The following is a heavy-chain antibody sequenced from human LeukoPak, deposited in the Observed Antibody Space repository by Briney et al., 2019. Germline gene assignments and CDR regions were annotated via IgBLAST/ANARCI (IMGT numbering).Heavy chain of an antibody. Sequence: ASVKVSCKASGYTFTGYYMHWVRQAPGQGLEWMGWINPNSGGTNYAQKFQGRVTMTRDTSISTAYMELSRLSSDDTAVCYCARAGNDIGYCSSTSCSTGWFDPWGQGTLVTVSS. CDR3: ARAGNDIGYCSSTSCSTGWFDP. V-gene: IGHV1-2*02. CDR2: INPNSGGT. D-gene: IGHD2-2*01. CDR1: GYTFTGYY. J-gene: IGHJ5*02.